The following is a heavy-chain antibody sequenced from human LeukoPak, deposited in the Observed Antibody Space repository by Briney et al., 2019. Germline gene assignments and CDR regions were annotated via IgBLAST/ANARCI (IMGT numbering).Heavy chain of an antibody. V-gene: IGHV3-23*01. CDR1: GFTFSSYA. D-gene: IGHD4-17*01. Sequence: PGGSLRLSCAASGFTFSSYAMSWVRQAPGKGLEWVSAISGSGGSTYYADSVKGRFTISRDNSKNTLYLQMNSLRAEDTAIYYCAKDPATVTIFGVDYWGQGTLVTVSS. CDR2: ISGSGGST. CDR3: AKDPATVTIFGVDY. J-gene: IGHJ4*02.